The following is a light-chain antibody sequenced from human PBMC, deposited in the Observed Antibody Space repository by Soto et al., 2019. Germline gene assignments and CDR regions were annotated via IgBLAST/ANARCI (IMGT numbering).Light chain of an antibody. CDR3: QQYYSTPPIT. J-gene: IGKJ5*01. V-gene: IGKV4-1*01. CDR1: QSVLYSSNNKNY. Sequence: DIAMTQSPDSLDVSLGERATFNCKSSQSVLYSSNNKNYLAWYQQKPGQPPKLLIYWASTRESGVPDRFSGSGSGTDFTLTISSLQAEDVAVYYCQQYYSTPPITFGQGTRLEIK. CDR2: WAS.